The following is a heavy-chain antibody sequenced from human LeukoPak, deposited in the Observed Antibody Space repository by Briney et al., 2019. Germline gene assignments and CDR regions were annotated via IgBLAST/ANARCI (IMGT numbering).Heavy chain of an antibody. CDR1: EYTFTSYD. Sequence: ASVKVSCKASEYTFTSYDINWVRQAPGQGLEWMGWMNPNSGNTGYAQKFQGRVTMTRNTSISTAYMELSSLRSEDTAVYYCARTDYDFWSGYSSGTDYWGQGTLVTVSS. CDR3: ARTDYDFWSGYSSGTDY. CDR2: MNPNSGNT. V-gene: IGHV1-8*01. J-gene: IGHJ4*02. D-gene: IGHD3-3*01.